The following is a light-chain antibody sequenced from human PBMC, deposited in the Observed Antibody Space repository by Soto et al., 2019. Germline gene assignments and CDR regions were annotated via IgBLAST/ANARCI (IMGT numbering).Light chain of an antibody. CDR2: RAF. CDR1: LSVSSD. Sequence: EVGMSQSPATLSVSQGERATLSCRASLSVSSDLAWYRQKPGQAPRLLIYRAFTRATGIPARFSGSGFGTDFTLTISSLQSEDFAVYYCQQYNNWPLPFCGGTKVAIK. J-gene: IGKJ4*01. CDR3: QQYNNWPLP. V-gene: IGKV3-15*01.